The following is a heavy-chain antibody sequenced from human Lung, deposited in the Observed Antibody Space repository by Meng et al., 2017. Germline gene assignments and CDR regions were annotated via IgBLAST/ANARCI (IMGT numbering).Heavy chain of an antibody. CDR2: IKSNSDGGTT. V-gene: IGHV3-15*01. Sequence: GGSLRLSCVASGFSFTDAWMSWVRQAPGKGLEWVGRIKSNSDGGTTDYAAPVKGRFTISRDDSKNTLYLQMNSLMTEDTAVYFCATGAAAADHWGQGTLVTVSS. J-gene: IGHJ4*02. CDR1: GFSFTDAW. CDR3: ATGAAAADH. D-gene: IGHD6-13*01.